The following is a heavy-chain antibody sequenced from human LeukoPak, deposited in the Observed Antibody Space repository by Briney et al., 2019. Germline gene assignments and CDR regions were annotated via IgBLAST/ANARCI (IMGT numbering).Heavy chain of an antibody. V-gene: IGHV3-30*03. CDR1: GFTLDSHG. J-gene: IGHJ4*02. CDR3: ARDYDIFTGYSNGYYFDY. D-gene: IGHD3-9*01. Sequence: PGGSLRLSCAASGFTLDSHGMHWVRQAPGKGLEWVAVISYDGSNKYYADSVKGRFTISRDNSKNTLYLQMDSLRAEDTAVYYCARDYDIFTGYSNGYYFDYRGQGTLVPVSS. CDR2: ISYDGSNK.